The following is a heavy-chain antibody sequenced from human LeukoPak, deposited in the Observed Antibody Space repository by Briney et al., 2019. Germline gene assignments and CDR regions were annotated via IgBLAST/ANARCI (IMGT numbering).Heavy chain of an antibody. V-gene: IGHV4-59*01. CDR3: AREQGAYYYGSGSYYNGAFDI. CDR2: IYYSGST. CDR1: GGSISSYY. J-gene: IGHJ3*02. Sequence: PSETLSLTCTVSGGSISSYYWSWIRQPPGKGLEWIGYIYYSGSTNYNPSLKSRVTISVDTSKNQFSLKLSSVTAADTAVYYCAREQGAYYYGSGSYYNGAFDIWGQGTMVTVSS. D-gene: IGHD3-10*01.